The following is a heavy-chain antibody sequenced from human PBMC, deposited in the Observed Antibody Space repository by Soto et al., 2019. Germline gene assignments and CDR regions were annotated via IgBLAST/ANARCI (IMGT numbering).Heavy chain of an antibody. CDR3: ARDLGQQLFDY. Sequence: QVQLVQSGAEMKKPGASVKVSCKACGYTFTSYGISWVRQAPGQGLEWMGWISAYNGNKKYAQKLQGRVTMTTDTLTSTAYMELRSLRSDDTAVYYSARDLGQQLFDYWGQGTLITVSS. CDR1: GYTFTSYG. V-gene: IGHV1-18*01. D-gene: IGHD6-13*01. J-gene: IGHJ4*02. CDR2: ISAYNGNK.